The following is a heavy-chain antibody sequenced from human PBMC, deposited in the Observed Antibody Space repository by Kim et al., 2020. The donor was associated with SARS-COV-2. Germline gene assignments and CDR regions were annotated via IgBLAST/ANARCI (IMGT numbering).Heavy chain of an antibody. Sequence: GGSLRLSCAASGFTFSSYAMHWVRQAPGKGLEWVAVISYDGSNKYYADPVKGRLTISRDNSKNTLYLQMNSLRAEDTAVYYCARPRGGSYADAFYIWGQG. CDR3: ARPRGGSYADAFYI. J-gene: IGHJ3*02. CDR2: ISYDGSNK. D-gene: IGHD1-26*01. V-gene: IGHV3-30*04. CDR1: GFTFSSYA.